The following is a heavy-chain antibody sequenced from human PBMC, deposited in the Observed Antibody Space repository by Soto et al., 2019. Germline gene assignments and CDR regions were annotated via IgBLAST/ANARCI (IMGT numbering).Heavy chain of an antibody. V-gene: IGHV1-58*01. CDR3: AARGYCSGGSCYFVLAFDI. J-gene: IGHJ3*02. Sequence: SVKVSCKASGFTFTSSAVQWVRQARGQRLEWIGWIVVGSGNTNYAQKFQERVTITRDMSTSTAYMELSSLRSEDTAVYYCAARGYCSGGSCYFVLAFDIWGQGTMVTVSS. D-gene: IGHD2-15*01. CDR2: IVVGSGNT. CDR1: GFTFTSSA.